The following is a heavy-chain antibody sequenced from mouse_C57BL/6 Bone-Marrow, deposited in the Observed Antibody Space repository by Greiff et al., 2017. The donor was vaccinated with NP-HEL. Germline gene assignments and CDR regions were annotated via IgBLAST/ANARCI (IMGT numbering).Heavy chain of an antibody. D-gene: IGHD2-4*01. V-gene: IGHV1-55*01. CDR3: ARDDYDVPYAMDY. CDR1: GYTFTSYW. CDR2: IYPGSGST. J-gene: IGHJ4*01. Sequence: QVQLQQPGAELVKPGASVKMSCKASGYTFTSYWITWVKQRPGQGLEWIGDIYPGSGSTNYNEKFKSKATLTVDTSSSTAYMQLSSLTSEDSAVYYCARDDYDVPYAMDYWGQGTSVTVSS.